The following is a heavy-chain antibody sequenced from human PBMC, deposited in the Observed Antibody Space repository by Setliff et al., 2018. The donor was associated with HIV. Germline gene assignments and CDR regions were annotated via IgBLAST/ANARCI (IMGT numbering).Heavy chain of an antibody. CDR3: ARPALGIGGGSRFDI. J-gene: IGHJ4*02. V-gene: IGHV4-34*01. D-gene: IGHD3-10*01. Sequence: SETLSLTCAVYGGSFSGFYWSWIRQPPGKGLEWIGEINHSGSTTYNPSLKSRVTISVDTSKNHFSLKLSSVTAADTAVYYCARPALGIGGGSRFDIWGQGTLVTVSS. CDR2: INHSGST. CDR1: GGSFSGFY.